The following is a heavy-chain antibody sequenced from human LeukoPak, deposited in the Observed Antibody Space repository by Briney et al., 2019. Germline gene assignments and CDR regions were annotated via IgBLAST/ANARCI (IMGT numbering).Heavy chain of an antibody. D-gene: IGHD5-18*01. CDR2: IYSGGST. V-gene: IGHV3-53*01. Sequence: GGSLRLSCAASGFTVSSNYMSWVRQAPGKGLEWVSVIYSGGSTYYADSVKGRFTISRDNSKNTLYLQMNSLRAEDTAVYYCAREVEGVSSYGLDDAFDIWGQGTMVTVSS. J-gene: IGHJ3*02. CDR1: GFTVSSNY. CDR3: AREVEGVSSYGLDDAFDI.